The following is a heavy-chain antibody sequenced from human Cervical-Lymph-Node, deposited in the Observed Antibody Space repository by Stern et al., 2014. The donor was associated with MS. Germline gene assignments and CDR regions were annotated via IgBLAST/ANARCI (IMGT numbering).Heavy chain of an antibody. CDR3: AKGRLASEVGRFDP. Sequence: QVQLVESGGGVVQPGRSLRLSCAVSGLTFRSYGMHWVRQAPGKGLEWVAVISYDGSNEYYADSVKGRFTISRDNSKNTLFLQMTSLRAEDTAVYYCAKGRLASEVGRFDPWGQGTLVTVSS. CDR1: GLTFRSYG. V-gene: IGHV3-30*18. J-gene: IGHJ5*02. CDR2: ISYDGSNE.